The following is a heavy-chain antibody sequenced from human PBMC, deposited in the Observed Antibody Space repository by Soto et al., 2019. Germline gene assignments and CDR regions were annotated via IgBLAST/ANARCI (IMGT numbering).Heavy chain of an antibody. CDR3: ARWRSGYSGFYFDY. V-gene: IGHV3-33*01. D-gene: IGHD5-12*01. J-gene: IGHJ4*02. CDR2: IQDDGSKK. CDR1: GFTFSRFG. Sequence: QVQLVESGGGVVQPGRSLRLSCVTSGFTFSRFGMQWVRQAPGKGLEWVAVIQDDGSKKYYADSMKGRFTISRGNSKDTLHLQMNSVRVEDTAVYYCARWRSGYSGFYFDYWGQGTLVSVSS.